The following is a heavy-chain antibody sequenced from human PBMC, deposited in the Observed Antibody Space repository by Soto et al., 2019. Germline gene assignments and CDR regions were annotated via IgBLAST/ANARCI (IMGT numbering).Heavy chain of an antibody. CDR1: GGSFSGYY. J-gene: IGHJ6*02. V-gene: IGHV4-34*01. D-gene: IGHD6-6*01. CDR2: INHSGST. Sequence: SETLSLTCAVYGGSFSGYYWSWIRQPPGKGLEWIGEINHSGSTNYNPSLKSRVTISVDTSKNQFSLKLSSVTAADTAVYYCARALHRSSSSFFDSYYYYGMDVWGQGTTVTVSS. CDR3: ARALHRSSSSFFDSYYYYGMDV.